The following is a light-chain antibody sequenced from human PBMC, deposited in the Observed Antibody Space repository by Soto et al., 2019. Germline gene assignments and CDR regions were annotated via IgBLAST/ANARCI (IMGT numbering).Light chain of an antibody. CDR2: DVS. Sequence: QSALTQPASVSGSPGQSITISCTGTSSDVGGYNYVSWYQQHPGKAPKLMIYDVSNRPSGVSNRFSDSKSGNPASLTIAGRQAEDEADYDCSSYTSSSTVVFGGGTKVTVL. V-gene: IGLV2-14*01. CDR3: SSYTSSSTVV. J-gene: IGLJ2*01. CDR1: SSDVGGYNY.